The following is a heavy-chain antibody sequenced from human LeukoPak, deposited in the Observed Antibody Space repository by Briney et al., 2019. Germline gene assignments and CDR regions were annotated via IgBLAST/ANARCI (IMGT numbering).Heavy chain of an antibody. V-gene: IGHV3-33*01. CDR3: AAEPAPAAFDY. Sequence: SGTSLRLSCAASGFSFNTYVMHWVRQAPGKGLEWVALIWSDGSVILYADSVKGRFTISRDNSKSTLFLQMDSLRAEDTGVYYCAAEPAPAAFDYWGQGTLVTVSS. CDR2: IWSDGSVI. CDR1: GFSFNTYV. J-gene: IGHJ4*02. D-gene: IGHD6-13*01.